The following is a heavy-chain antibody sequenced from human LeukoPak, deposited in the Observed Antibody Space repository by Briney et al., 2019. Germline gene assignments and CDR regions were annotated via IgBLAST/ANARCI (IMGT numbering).Heavy chain of an antibody. CDR3: ARGRVVTAPYYYYMDV. CDR2: LSSSGSAF. J-gene: IGHJ6*03. Sequence: GGSLTLSCEDSGFTFRSYEMNWVRQAPGKGLEWIAYLSSSGSAFSYADSVKGRFTIARDNAKNSVYLEMNSLRADDTAVYYCARGRVVTAPYYYYMDVWGKGTTVTVSS. D-gene: IGHD2-21*02. V-gene: IGHV3-48*03. CDR1: GFTFRSYE.